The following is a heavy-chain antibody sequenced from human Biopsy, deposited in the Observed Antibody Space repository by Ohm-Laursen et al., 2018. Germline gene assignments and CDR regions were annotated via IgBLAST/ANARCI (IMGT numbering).Heavy chain of an antibody. CDR1: GYMFYSYG. CDR3: AGDRHHAAGSYAGMDV. Sequence: SVKVSCKASGYMFYSYGVSWVRLAPGQGPEWMGWISGYNGNTNYPQSLQGRVTLTTDASSSTAYMELRGLRSDDTAVYYCAGDRHHAAGSYAGMDVWGQGTTVTVSS. CDR2: ISGYNGNT. V-gene: IGHV1-18*01. J-gene: IGHJ6*02. D-gene: IGHD3-10*01.